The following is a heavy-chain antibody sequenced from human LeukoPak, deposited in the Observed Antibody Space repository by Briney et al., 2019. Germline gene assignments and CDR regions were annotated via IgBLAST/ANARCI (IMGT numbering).Heavy chain of an antibody. CDR3: ARDDGDYESLDY. J-gene: IGHJ4*02. CDR2: ISAYNGNT. D-gene: IGHD4-17*01. V-gene: IGHV1-18*01. CDR1: GYTFTSYG. Sequence: GASVTVSCKASGYTFTSYGISGVRQAPGQGLEWMGWISAYNGNTNYVQKLQGRVTMTTDTSTSTAYMELRSLRSDDTAVDYCARDDGDYESLDYWGQGTLVTVSS.